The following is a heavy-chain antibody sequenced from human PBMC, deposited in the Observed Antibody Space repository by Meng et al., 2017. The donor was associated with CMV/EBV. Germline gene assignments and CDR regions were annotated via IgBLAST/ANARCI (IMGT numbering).Heavy chain of an antibody. CDR1: GYTFTSYA. Sequence: ASVKVSCKASGYTFTSYAINWVRQAPGQGLEWVGWINPYNGNTNYAQKLQGRVTMTTDTSTSTAYMELRSLRSDDTAVYYCASGGRGTYYDFWSGYSYFDYWGQGTLVTVSS. D-gene: IGHD3-3*01. CDR2: INPYNGNT. J-gene: IGHJ4*02. V-gene: IGHV1-18*01. CDR3: ASGGRGTYYDFWSGYSYFDY.